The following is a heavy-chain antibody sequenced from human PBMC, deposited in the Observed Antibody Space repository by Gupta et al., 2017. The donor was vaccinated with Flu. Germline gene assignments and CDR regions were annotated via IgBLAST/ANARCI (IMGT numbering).Heavy chain of an antibody. D-gene: IGHD2-15*01. J-gene: IGHJ5*02. V-gene: IGHV3-74*01. Sequence: HVVRQAPGKGLVWVSRIKSDESSASYADSVKGRFTISRDNAKNTLYLQMNSLRAEDTAVYYCARDGAGDCSGGSCYSWFDPWGQGTLVTVS. CDR3: ARDGAGDCSGGSCYSWFDP. CDR2: IKSDESSA.